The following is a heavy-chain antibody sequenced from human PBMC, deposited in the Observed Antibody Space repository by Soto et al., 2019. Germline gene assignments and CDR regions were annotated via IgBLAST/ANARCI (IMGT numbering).Heavy chain of an antibody. CDR2: INPSGGST. Sequence: QVQLVQSGAEVKKPGASVKVSCKASGYTFTSYYMHWVRQAPGQGLEWMGIINPSGGSTSHAQKFQGRDTMTRDTSAGTGYMERSSLRSEHTAVYYCARGGFGYINGGGFDYCGQGTLVTVSS. CDR3: ARGGFGYINGGGFDY. J-gene: IGHJ4*02. D-gene: IGHD5-18*01. CDR1: GYTFTSYY. V-gene: IGHV1-46*01.